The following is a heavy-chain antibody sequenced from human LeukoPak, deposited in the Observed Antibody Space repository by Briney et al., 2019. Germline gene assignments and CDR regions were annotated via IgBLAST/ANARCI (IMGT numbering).Heavy chain of an antibody. CDR2: IYHSGST. V-gene: IGHV4-30-2*01. D-gene: IGHD5-12*01. CDR3: ARGPLGSGYDSGFDY. CDR1: GGSISSGGYS. Sequence: RASETLSLTCAVSGGSISSGGYSWSWIQQPPGKGLEWIGYIYHSGSTYYNPSLKSRVTISVDRSKNQFSLKLSSVTAADTAVYYCARGPLGSGYDSGFDYWGQGTLVTVSS. J-gene: IGHJ4*02.